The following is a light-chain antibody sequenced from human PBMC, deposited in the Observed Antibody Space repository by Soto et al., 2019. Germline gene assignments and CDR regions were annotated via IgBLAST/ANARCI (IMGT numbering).Light chain of an antibody. J-gene: IGLJ1*01. CDR2: AVS. Sequence: QSVLTQPASVSGSPGQSITISCTGTSSDVGLYDYVSWYQQHPGKAPQLMIYAVSNRPSGVSSRFSGSRSGNTASLTISGLQAEDEADYYCSSYTDSSNYVFGTGTKVTVL. CDR3: SSYTDSSNYV. V-gene: IGLV2-14*01. CDR1: SSDVGLYDY.